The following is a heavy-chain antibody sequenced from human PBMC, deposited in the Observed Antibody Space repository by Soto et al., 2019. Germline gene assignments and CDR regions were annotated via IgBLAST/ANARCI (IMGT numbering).Heavy chain of an antibody. CDR1: GGSFSCYY. Sequence: PSETLSLTCAVYGGSFSCYYWSWIRQPPGKGLEWIGEINHSGSTNYNPSLKSRVTISVDTSKNQFSLKLSSVTAADTAVYYCARLRGSCYPGGWFDPWGQGTLVTVSS. J-gene: IGHJ5*02. CDR3: ARLRGSCYPGGWFDP. V-gene: IGHV4-34*01. D-gene: IGHD2-15*01. CDR2: INHSGST.